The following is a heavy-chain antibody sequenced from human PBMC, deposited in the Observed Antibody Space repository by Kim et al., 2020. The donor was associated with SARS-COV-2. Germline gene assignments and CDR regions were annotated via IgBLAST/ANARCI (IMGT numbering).Heavy chain of an antibody. Sequence: GGSLRLSCAASGFTFSDYYMSWIRQAPGKGLEWVSYISSSGSTIYYADSVKGRFTISRDNAKNSLYLQMNSLRAEDTAVYYCATGPTCSSTSCYNSYYYMDVWGKGTTVTVSS. CDR2: ISSSGSTI. CDR1: GFTFSDYY. CDR3: ATGPTCSSTSCYNSYYYMDV. V-gene: IGHV3-11*01. J-gene: IGHJ6*03. D-gene: IGHD2-2*01.